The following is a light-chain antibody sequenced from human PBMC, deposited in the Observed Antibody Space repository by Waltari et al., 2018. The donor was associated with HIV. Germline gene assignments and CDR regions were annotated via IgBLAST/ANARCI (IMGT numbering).Light chain of an antibody. Sequence: QSVLTQPPSASGTPGQRVTIYCSGRNSNIGMNYVYWYQQLPGTAPKLLIYWDNQRPSGVPGRFSGSKSGTSASLAISGLRSEDEADYYCAAWDDSLSGRVFGGGTNLTVL. CDR2: WDN. V-gene: IGLV1-47*01. CDR3: AAWDDSLSGRV. J-gene: IGLJ3*02. CDR1: NSNIGMNY.